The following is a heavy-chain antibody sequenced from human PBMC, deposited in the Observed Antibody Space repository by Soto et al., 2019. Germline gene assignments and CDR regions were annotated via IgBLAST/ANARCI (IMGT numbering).Heavy chain of an antibody. CDR1: GFTFSSYA. CDR3: ARANVEEDYYYYYGMDV. Sequence: PGGSLRLSCAASGFTFSSYAMHWVRQAPGKGLEWVAVISFDGSNKYYADSVKGRFTISRDNSKNTLYLQMNSPRAEDTAVYYCARANVEEDYYYYYGMDVWGQGTTVTVSS. V-gene: IGHV3-30-3*01. D-gene: IGHD1-1*01. J-gene: IGHJ6*02. CDR2: ISFDGSNK.